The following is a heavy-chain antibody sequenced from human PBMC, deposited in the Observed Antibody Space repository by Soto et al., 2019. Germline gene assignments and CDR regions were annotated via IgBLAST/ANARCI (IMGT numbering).Heavy chain of an antibody. CDR3: AKARALCNYSPVNWFEP. Sequence: PGGSLRLSCAASGFTFSSYAMSWVRQAPGKGLEWVSAISGSGGSTYYADSVKGRFTISRDNSKNTLYLQMNSLRAEDTAVYYCAKARALCNYSPVNWFEPWGQGSLVTVSS. CDR2: ISGSGGST. J-gene: IGHJ5*02. CDR1: GFTFSSYA. V-gene: IGHV3-23*01. D-gene: IGHD4-4*01.